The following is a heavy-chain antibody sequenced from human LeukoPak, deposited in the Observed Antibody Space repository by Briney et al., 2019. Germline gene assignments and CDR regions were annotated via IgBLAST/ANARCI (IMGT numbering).Heavy chain of an antibody. J-gene: IGHJ4*02. CDR3: ARRRGDFWSDYYAFDY. V-gene: IGHV4-59*08. D-gene: IGHD3-3*01. Sequence: PSETLSLTCTVSGGSISSYYWSWIRQPPGKGLEWIGYIYYSGSTSYNPSLNSRVTISLDTSKNQFSLKLSSVTAADTAVYYCARRRGDFWSDYYAFDYWGQGTLVTISS. CDR2: IYYSGST. CDR1: GGSISSYY.